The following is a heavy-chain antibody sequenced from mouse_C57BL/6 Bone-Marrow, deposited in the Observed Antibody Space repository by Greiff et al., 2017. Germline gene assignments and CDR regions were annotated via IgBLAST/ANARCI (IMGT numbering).Heavy chain of an antibody. D-gene: IGHD3-3*01. CDR2: IHPNSGST. V-gene: IGHV1-64*01. J-gene: IGHJ4*01. Sequence: QVQLQQPGAELVKPGASVKLSCKASGYTFTSYWMHWVKQRPGQGLEWIGMIHPNSGSTNYNEKFKSKATLTVDKSSSTAYMQLSSLTSEDSAVYYCAREWDSPDMDYWGQGTSVTVSS. CDR1: GYTFTSYW. CDR3: AREWDSPDMDY.